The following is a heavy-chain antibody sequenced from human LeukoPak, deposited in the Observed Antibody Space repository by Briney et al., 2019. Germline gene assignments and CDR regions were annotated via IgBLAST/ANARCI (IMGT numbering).Heavy chain of an antibody. Sequence: QPGGSLRLSCAASGFTFSDHYMDWVRQAPGKGLEWVSYIRSSSRTIYYADSVKGRFTISRDNAKNSLFLQMNSLRAEDTAVYYCARDGSGRVPEMSAPDYWGQGTLVTVSS. CDR2: IRSSSRTI. CDR3: ARDGSGRVPEMSAPDY. CDR1: GFTFSDHY. J-gene: IGHJ4*02. D-gene: IGHD3-10*01. V-gene: IGHV3-48*01.